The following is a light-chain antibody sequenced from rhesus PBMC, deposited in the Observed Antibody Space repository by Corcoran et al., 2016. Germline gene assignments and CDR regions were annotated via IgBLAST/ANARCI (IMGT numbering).Light chain of an antibody. Sequence: DIQVTQSPSSLSASVGDRVTITCQASQGIGSWLAWYQQKPGKTLKFLIYAVSSLQRGVPSKFSGGGFGTDFTLTRSSLQPEDFATYYCQQHHGCPWTFGQGTKVDIK. CDR3: QQHHGCPWT. CDR2: AVS. J-gene: IGKJ1*01. CDR1: QGIGSW. V-gene: IGKV1-19*01.